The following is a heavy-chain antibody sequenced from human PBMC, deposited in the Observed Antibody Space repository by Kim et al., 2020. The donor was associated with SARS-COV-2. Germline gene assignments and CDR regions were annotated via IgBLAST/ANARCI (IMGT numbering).Heavy chain of an antibody. Sequence: SVKVSCKASGGSFNNFAMTWVRQAAGQGLEWMGGIIPIFGTVKYAQKFQGRVTITADESTSTAYMELSSLRSEDTAVYYCTFGGGRYSSRDYYFYDMDVWGQGTTVTVSS. CDR1: GGSFNNFA. CDR3: TFGGGRYSSRDYYFYDMDV. J-gene: IGHJ6*02. V-gene: IGHV1-69*13. CDR2: IIPIFGTV. D-gene: IGHD1-26*01.